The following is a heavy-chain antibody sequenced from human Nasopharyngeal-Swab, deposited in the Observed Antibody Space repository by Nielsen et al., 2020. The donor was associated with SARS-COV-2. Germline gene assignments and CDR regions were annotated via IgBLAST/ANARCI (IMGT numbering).Heavy chain of an antibody. CDR2: ISRTYST. CDR1: GFTFSSYA. Sequence: GESLKISCVASGFTFSSYAMNWVRQAPGKGLEWVSAISRTYSTYYADSVRGRFTVSRDNAKDTLYLQMNSLRAEDTAVYYCARSYWGAEDVWGKGTTVTVSS. D-gene: IGHD7-27*01. J-gene: IGHJ6*04. V-gene: IGHV3-23*01. CDR3: ARSYWGAEDV.